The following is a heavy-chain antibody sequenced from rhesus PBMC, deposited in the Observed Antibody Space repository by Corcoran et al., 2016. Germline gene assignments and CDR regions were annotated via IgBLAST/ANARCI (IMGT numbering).Heavy chain of an antibody. D-gene: IGHD2-15*01. V-gene: IGHV4S10*01. CDR3: AILGQVDDD. J-gene: IGHJ4*01. CDR1: GGSLSASYR. Sequence: QVQLQESGPGVVKPSETLSLTWAVSGGSLSASYRWTWIRQPPGKGLEWIGYIYGTTMTTNYNPSLKSRVTISKDTSKNQFSLQLSSVTAADTALYHCAILGQVDDDWGQGVLVTVFS. CDR2: IYGTTMTT.